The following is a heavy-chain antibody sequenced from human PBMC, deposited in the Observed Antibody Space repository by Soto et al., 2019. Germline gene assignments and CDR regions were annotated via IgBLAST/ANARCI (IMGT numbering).Heavy chain of an antibody. J-gene: IGHJ3*02. CDR3: ARDAVEWNAFDI. V-gene: IGHV4-61*01. CDR1: CGSLSSGRYY. Sequence: SATLSLTCTFSCGSLSSGRYYWSLIRKPRGKELEYFGYNYYTGSTNYNPSLKSRVNVSVETSRNQFSLKVNSVTAADTAVYYCARDAVEWNAFDIWGQGTMVT. CDR2: NYYTGST. D-gene: IGHD2-8*01.